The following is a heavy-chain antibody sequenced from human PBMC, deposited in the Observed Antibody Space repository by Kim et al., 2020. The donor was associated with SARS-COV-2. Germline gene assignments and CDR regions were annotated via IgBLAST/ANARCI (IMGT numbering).Heavy chain of an antibody. CDR1: GFTFSSYW. V-gene: IGHV3-7*01. D-gene: IGHD6-19*01. J-gene: IGHJ3*02. CDR2: IKQDGNQK. Sequence: GGSLRLSCAASGFTFSSYWMTWVRQAPGKGLEWVANIKQDGNQKYYVDSVKGRFTISRDNAKNSLYLQMNSLRAEDTAVYYGAREGDLYSSAKDAFDIWG. CDR3: AREGDLYSSAKDAFDI.